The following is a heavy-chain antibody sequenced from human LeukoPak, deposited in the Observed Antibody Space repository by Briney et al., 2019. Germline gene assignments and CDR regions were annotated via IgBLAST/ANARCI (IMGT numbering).Heavy chain of an antibody. CDR1: GGPISSHY. J-gene: IGHJ4*02. CDR2: IYYSGST. V-gene: IGHV4-59*08. Sequence: RLSETRSLTFTVPGGPISSHYWTGIPQPPGKGLEWIGYIYYSGSTNYNRSLKSRVTISVDTAKYQFSLKLRSVTAADTAVYYCSRLERNWNFSFDYWGQGTLVTVSS. CDR3: SRLERNWNFSFDY. D-gene: IGHD1-7*01.